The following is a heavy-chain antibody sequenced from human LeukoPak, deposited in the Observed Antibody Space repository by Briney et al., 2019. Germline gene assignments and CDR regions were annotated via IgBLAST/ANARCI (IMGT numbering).Heavy chain of an antibody. CDR1: GFTFSFSNHA. Sequence: GGSLRLSCAASGFTFSFSNHAMTWVRQAPGKGLEWVSAISGSGGSTYYADSVKGRFTISRDNSKNTLYLQLNSLRVEDTAVYYCAKDSSGWSKDYWGQGTLVTVSS. CDR2: ISGSGGST. V-gene: IGHV3-23*01. CDR3: AKDSSGWSKDY. D-gene: IGHD6-19*01. J-gene: IGHJ4*02.